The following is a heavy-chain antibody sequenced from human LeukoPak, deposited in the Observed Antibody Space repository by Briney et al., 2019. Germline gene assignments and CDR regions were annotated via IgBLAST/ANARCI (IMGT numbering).Heavy chain of an antibody. CDR1: GYIFTICD. CDR2: IIPIFGTA. J-gene: IGHJ4*02. CDR3: ARDLGYLGY. Sequence: ASVKVSCKASGYIFTICDIIWVRQATGQGLEWMGGIIPIFGTANYAQKFQGRVTITADESTSTAYMELSSLRSEDTAVYYCARDLGYLGYWGQGTLVTVSS. V-gene: IGHV1-69*13.